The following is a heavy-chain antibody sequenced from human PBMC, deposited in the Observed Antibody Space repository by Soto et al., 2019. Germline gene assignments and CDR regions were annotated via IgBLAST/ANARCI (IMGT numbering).Heavy chain of an antibody. Sequence: GGSLRLSCAASGFTFSSYAMSWVRQAPGKGLEWVSAISGSGGSTYYADSVKGRFTISRDNSKNTLYLQMNSLRAEDTAVYYCAKVMFVAALGWRYAFDIWGQGTMVTVSS. CDR1: GFTFSSYA. D-gene: IGHD6-6*01. CDR3: AKVMFVAALGWRYAFDI. V-gene: IGHV3-23*01. J-gene: IGHJ3*02. CDR2: ISGSGGST.